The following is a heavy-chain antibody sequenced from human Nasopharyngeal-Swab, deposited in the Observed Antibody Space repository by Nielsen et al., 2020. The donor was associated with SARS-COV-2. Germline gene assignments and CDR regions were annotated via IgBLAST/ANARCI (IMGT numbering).Heavy chain of an antibody. Sequence: SETLSLTCTVSGGSISTTNSTWAWIRQSPGKGLQCIGTISYSGSTYYKPSLNSRVTITLDTSKNQFFLRLSSVTAADTAVYYCARDLGYAFTGRGVNWFDPWGQGTLVTVSS. J-gene: IGHJ5*02. CDR1: GGSISTTNST. CDR3: ARDLGYAFTGRGVNWFDP. CDR2: ISYSGST. D-gene: IGHD2-8*02. V-gene: IGHV4-39*07.